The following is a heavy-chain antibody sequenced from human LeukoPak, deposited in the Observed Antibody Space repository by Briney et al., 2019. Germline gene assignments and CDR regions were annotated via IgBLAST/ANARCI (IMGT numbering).Heavy chain of an antibody. D-gene: IGHD2-21*02. CDR2: IKQDGSEK. CDR1: GFTFSSYW. Sequence: GGSLRLSCAASGFTFSSYWMNWVRQAPGKGLEWVANIKQDGSEKFYVNSVKGRFTISRDNAKNSLYLQMNSLRAEDTAVYYCAREGVTDFDYWGQGTLVTVSS. CDR3: AREGVTDFDY. V-gene: IGHV3-7*01. J-gene: IGHJ4*02.